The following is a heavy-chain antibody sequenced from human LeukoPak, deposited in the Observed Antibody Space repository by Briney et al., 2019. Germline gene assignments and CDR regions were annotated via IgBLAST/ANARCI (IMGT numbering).Heavy chain of an antibody. CDR1: GFTFSTYS. J-gene: IGHJ4*02. CDR2: ITSPVGRM. V-gene: IGHV3-21*01. CDR3: ATDGRSSGWSGFDY. Sequence: GGSLILYCAASGFTFSTYSMNWVRQAPGKGLEWVSSITSPVGRMYYADSLKGRITISRDNARSTLYLQMNSLRAEDTAVYYCATDGRSSGWSGFDYGGQGILVTVSS. D-gene: IGHD6-19*01.